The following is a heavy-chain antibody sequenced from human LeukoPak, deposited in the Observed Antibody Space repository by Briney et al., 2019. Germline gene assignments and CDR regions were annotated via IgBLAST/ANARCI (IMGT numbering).Heavy chain of an antibody. CDR2: ISYDGSNK. CDR3: ASPGHSSADY. J-gene: IGHJ4*02. V-gene: IGHV3-30-3*01. D-gene: IGHD3-10*01. CDR1: GFTFSSYA. Sequence: GGSLRLSCAASGFTFSSYAMHWVRQAPGKGLEWVAVISYDGSNKYYADSVKGRFTISRDNSKNTLYLQMNSLRAEDTAAYYCASPGHSSADYWGQGTLVTVSS.